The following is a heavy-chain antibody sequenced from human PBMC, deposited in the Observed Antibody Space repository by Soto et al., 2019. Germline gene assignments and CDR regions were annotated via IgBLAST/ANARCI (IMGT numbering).Heavy chain of an antibody. CDR3: ARLMGGRTRPGYMGFNWFDP. CDR2: IYYSGST. CDR1: GGSISSSSYY. J-gene: IGHJ5*02. Sequence: QLQLQESGPGLVKPSETLSLTCTVSGGSISSSSYYWGWIRQPPGKGLEWIGSIYYSGSTYYNPSLKSRVTISVDTSKNQFSLKLSSVTAADTAVYYCARLMGGRTRPGYMGFNWFDPWGQGTLVTVSS. V-gene: IGHV4-39*01. D-gene: IGHD2-2*02.